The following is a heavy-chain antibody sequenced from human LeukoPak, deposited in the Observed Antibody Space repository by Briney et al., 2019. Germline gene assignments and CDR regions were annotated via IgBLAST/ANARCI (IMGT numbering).Heavy chain of an antibody. Sequence: PSQTLSLTCTVSGGSISSGGYYWSWIRQHPGKGLEWIGYIYYSGSTYYNPSLKSRVTISVDTSKNQFSLKLSSVTAADTAVYYCARSAQYSSGWDPYPSYYYFDYWGQGTLVTVSS. V-gene: IGHV4-31*03. D-gene: IGHD6-19*01. CDR3: ARSAQYSSGWDPYPSYYYFDY. J-gene: IGHJ4*02. CDR1: GGSISSGGYY. CDR2: IYYSGST.